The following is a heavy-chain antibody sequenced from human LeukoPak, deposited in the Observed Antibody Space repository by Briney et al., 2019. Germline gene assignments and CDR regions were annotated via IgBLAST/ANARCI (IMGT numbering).Heavy chain of an antibody. V-gene: IGHV4-59*01. J-gene: IGHJ4*02. CDR3: ARGNRRLAAGTHYFDY. CDR2: IYYSGST. CDR1: GGSISSYY. D-gene: IGHD6-13*01. Sequence: PSETLSLTCTVSGGSISSYYWSWIRQPPGKGLEWIGYIYYSGSTNYNPSLKSRVTISVDTSKNQFSLKLSSVTAADTAVYYCARGNRRLAAGTHYFDYWGQGTLVTVSS.